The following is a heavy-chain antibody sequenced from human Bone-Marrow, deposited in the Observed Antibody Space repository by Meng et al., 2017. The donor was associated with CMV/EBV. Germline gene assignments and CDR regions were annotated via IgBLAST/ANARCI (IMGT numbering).Heavy chain of an antibody. CDR1: GFIISDYY. CDR3: ARGEVSSYYGMDV. CDR2: ISWNSGSI. Sequence: SLKISCAASGFIISDYYTSWIRQAPGKGLEWVSGISWNSGSIGYADSVKGRFTISRDNAKNSLYLQMNSLRAEDTALYYCARGEVSSYYGMDVWGQGTTVTVSS. J-gene: IGHJ6*02. V-gene: IGHV3-9*01.